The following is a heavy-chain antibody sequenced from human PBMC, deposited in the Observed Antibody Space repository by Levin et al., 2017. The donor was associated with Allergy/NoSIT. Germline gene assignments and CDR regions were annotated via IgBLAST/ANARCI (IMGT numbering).Heavy chain of an antibody. CDR3: ARGCSGGSCYGDAFDI. J-gene: IGHJ3*02. CDR1: GGSISSYY. D-gene: IGHD2-15*01. Sequence: SQTLSLTCTVSGGSISSYYWSWIRQPPGKGLEWIGYIYYSGSTNYNPSLKSRVTISVDTSQNQFSLKLSSGTAADTDVYYCARGCSGGSCYGDAFDIWGQGTMVTVSS. CDR2: IYYSGST. V-gene: IGHV4-59*01.